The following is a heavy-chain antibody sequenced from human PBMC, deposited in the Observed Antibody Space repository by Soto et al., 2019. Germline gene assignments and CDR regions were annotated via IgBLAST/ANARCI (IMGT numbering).Heavy chain of an antibody. J-gene: IGHJ4*02. V-gene: IGHV3-30*18. CDR2: ISHDGTNK. Sequence: QVQLVESGGGVVQPGRSLRLSCAAFGFSFSNYGMHWVRQAPGKGLEWVAVISHDGTNKYYADSVKGRFTISRDDSKNTLYLQMSSLRAEDTAVYYCAKAQDSGYYVRTQFDYWGQGNLVTVSS. D-gene: IGHD5-12*01. CDR1: GFSFSNYG. CDR3: AKAQDSGYYVRTQFDY.